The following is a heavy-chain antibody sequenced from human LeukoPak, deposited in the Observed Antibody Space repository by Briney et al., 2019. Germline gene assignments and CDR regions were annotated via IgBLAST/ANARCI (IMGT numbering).Heavy chain of an antibody. CDR1: GGSISSYY. V-gene: IGHV4-59*08. Sequence: SETLSLTCTVSGGSISSYYWSWIQQPPGKGLEWIGYIYSSGSTNYNPSLKSRVTIFVDTSKNQFSLKLSSVTAADTAVYYCARRSSTWSFDYWGQGTLVTVSS. D-gene: IGHD6-13*01. CDR2: IYSSGST. CDR3: ARRSSTWSFDY. J-gene: IGHJ4*02.